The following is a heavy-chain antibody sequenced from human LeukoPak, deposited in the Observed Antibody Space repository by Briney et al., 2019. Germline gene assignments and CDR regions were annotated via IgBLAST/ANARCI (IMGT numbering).Heavy chain of an antibody. D-gene: IGHD6-13*01. CDR1: GYTFTSYA. CDR3: ASEQQLVHRYYMDV. Sequence: ASVKVSCKASGYTFTSYAMNWVRQAPGQGLEWMGWINTNTGNPTYAQGFTGRFVFSSDTSVSTAYLQISSLKAEDTAVYYCASEQQLVHRYYMDVWGKGTTVTVSS. V-gene: IGHV7-4-1*02. J-gene: IGHJ6*03. CDR2: INTNTGNP.